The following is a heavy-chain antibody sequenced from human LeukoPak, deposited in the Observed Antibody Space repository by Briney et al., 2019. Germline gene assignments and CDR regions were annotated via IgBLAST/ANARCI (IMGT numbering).Heavy chain of an antibody. D-gene: IGHD3-3*01. V-gene: IGHV1-2*02. J-gene: IGHJ5*02. CDR1: GYTFTGYY. CDR2: INPNSGGT. CDR3: AKPRYDFWSGYTLDP. Sequence: ASVKVSCKASGYTFTGYYMHWVRQAPGQGLEWTGWINPNSGGTNYAQKFQGRVTMTRDTSISTAYMELSRLRSDDTAVYYCAKPRYDFWSGYTLDPWGQGTLVTVSS.